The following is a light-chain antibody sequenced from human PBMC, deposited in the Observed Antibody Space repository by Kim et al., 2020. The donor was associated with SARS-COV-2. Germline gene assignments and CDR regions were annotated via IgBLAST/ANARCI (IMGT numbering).Light chain of an antibody. CDR1: QSVDIY. CDR2: DTC. Sequence: SPRERTTRSCRTSQSVDIYLAWYQQKPGQAPRPLIYDTCNRATGIPARFSGSGSGTDFTLTISSLEPEDFAVYYCQQRKHWPTITFGQGTRLEIK. J-gene: IGKJ5*01. V-gene: IGKV3-11*01. CDR3: QQRKHWPTIT.